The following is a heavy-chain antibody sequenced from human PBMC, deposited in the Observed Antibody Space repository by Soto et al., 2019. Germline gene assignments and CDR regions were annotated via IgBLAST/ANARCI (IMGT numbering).Heavy chain of an antibody. J-gene: IGHJ6*02. CDR3: ARKYYDFWSGLYGMGV. V-gene: IGHV3-30-3*01. Sequence: PGGSLRLSCAASGFTFSSYAMHWVRQAPGKGLEWVAVISYDGSNKYYADSVKGRFTISRDNSKNTLYLQMNSLRAEDTAVYYCARKYYDFWSGLYGMGVWGQGTTVTV. CDR1: GFTFSSYA. CDR2: ISYDGSNK. D-gene: IGHD3-3*01.